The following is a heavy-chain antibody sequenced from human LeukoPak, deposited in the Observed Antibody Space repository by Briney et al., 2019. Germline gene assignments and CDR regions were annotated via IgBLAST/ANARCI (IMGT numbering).Heavy chain of an antibody. CDR2: FYYSGST. CDR1: GGSISSYY. Sequence: SETLSLTCTVSGGSISSYYWSWVRQPPGKGLEWIGYFYYSGSTNYNPSLKSRVTISVDTSKNQFSLKLSSVTAADTAAYYCARQEGIAAARGYMDVWGKGTTVTVSS. J-gene: IGHJ6*03. D-gene: IGHD6-13*01. CDR3: ARQEGIAAARGYMDV. V-gene: IGHV4-59*08.